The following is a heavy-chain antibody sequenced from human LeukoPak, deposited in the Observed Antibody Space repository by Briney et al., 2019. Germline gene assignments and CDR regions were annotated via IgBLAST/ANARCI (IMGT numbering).Heavy chain of an antibody. D-gene: IGHD1-26*01. V-gene: IGHV3-30*02. Sequence: GGSLRLSCAASGFTFSSYGMHWVRQAPGKGLEWVAFIRYDGSNKYYADSVKGRFTISRDNSKNTLYLQMNSLRSDDTAVYYCAKGSTSSGSLVDYWGQGTLVTVSS. CDR1: GFTFSSYG. CDR2: IRYDGSNK. CDR3: AKGSTSSGSLVDY. J-gene: IGHJ4*02.